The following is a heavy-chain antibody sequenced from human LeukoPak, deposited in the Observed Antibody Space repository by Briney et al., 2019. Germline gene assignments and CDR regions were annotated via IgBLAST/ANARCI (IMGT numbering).Heavy chain of an antibody. D-gene: IGHD6-19*01. J-gene: IGHJ4*02. Sequence: SETLSLTCTVSGGSISSGDYYWSWIRQPPGKGLEWIGYIYYSGSTYYNPSLKSRVTISVDTSKNQFSLKLSSVTAADTAVYYCARHRADSSGWWADYWGQGTLVTVSS. CDR1: GGSISSGDYY. CDR2: IYYSGST. V-gene: IGHV4-30-4*01. CDR3: ARHRADSSGWWADY.